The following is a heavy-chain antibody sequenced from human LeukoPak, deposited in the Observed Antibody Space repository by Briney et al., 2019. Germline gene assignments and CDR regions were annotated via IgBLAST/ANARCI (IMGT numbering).Heavy chain of an antibody. CDR3: AMAYSSSWYYFDY. Sequence: SETLSLTCAVYGGSFRGYFWTWIRQPPGKGLEWIGYIYYSGSTNYNPSLKSRVTIAVDTSKNQFSLRLNSVTAADTAVYYCAMAYSSSWYYFDYWGQGTLVTVSS. D-gene: IGHD6-13*01. V-gene: IGHV4-59*01. CDR2: IYYSGST. CDR1: GGSFRGYF. J-gene: IGHJ4*02.